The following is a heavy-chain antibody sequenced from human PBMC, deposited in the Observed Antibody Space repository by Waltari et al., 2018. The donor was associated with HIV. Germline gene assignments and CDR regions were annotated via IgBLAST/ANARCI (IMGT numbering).Heavy chain of an antibody. V-gene: IGHV4-61*01. CDR2: VYYSGST. Sequence: QVHLQESGPGLVKSSKTLSLTCTVSTGSVNHDLYYRTWIRQAPGRGLEWIGYVYYSGSTNYSPSLKSRVSISIDTSKNQFFLRVTSMTSADTAVYFCARGLGPRMAVQYFFDIWGQGTVVTV. CDR3: ARGLGPRMAVQYFFDI. J-gene: IGHJ4*02. D-gene: IGHD3-16*01. CDR1: TGSVNHDLYY.